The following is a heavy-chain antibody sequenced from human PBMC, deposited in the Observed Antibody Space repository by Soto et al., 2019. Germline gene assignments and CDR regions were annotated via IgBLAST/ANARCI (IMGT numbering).Heavy chain of an antibody. CDR1: GFTFSSYG. CDR3: ARDLGADYYYYGMDV. Sequence: QVQLVESGGGVVQPGRSLRLSCAASGFTFSSYGMHWVRQAPGKGLEWVAVIWYDGSNKYYADSVKGRFTISRDNSKNTLYLQMNSLRAEDTAVYYCARDLGADYYYYGMDVWGQGTTVTVSS. J-gene: IGHJ6*02. CDR2: IWYDGSNK. V-gene: IGHV3-33*01.